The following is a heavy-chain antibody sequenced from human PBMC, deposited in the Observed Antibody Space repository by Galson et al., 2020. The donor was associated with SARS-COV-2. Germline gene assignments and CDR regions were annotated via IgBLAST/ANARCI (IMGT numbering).Heavy chain of an antibody. V-gene: IGHV1-18*01. CDR1: GYTFSSYA. Sequence: ASVKVSCKASGYTFSSYAFSWVRQAPGQGLEWMGWISAYDGNTYYARNLQGRVSMTTDTSTRTAYMELRSLRSDDTAVYYCARDIYYGSGVVDFWGKGTLVTVSS. J-gene: IGHJ4*02. CDR3: ARDIYYGSGVVDF. CDR2: ISAYDGNT. D-gene: IGHD3-10*01.